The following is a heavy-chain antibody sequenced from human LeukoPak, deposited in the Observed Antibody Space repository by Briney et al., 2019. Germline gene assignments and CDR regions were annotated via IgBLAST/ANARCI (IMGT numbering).Heavy chain of an antibody. CDR2: INSDGRST. CDR3: AKDREHYYYYGMDV. Sequence: GGSLRLSCAASGFTFSSYWMYWVRQAPGKGLVWVSRINSDGRSTSYADSVKGRFTISRDNAKNTLYLQMNSLRAEDTAVYYCAKDREHYYYYGMDVWGQGTTVTVSS. CDR1: GFTFSSYW. V-gene: IGHV3-74*01. J-gene: IGHJ6*02. D-gene: IGHD1-26*01.